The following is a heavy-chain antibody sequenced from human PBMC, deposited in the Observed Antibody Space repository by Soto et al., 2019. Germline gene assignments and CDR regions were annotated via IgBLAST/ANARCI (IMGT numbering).Heavy chain of an antibody. CDR3: AREKTAWPLAYGLEV. Sequence: PGGSLRLSCTASEFSLSTYSMNWVRQAPGKGLEWVSSISTRSDVYYADSVKGRFTIARDNAKNSLSLQMNSLSAEDTGVYHCAREKTAWPLAYGLEVWGQGTTVTVSS. CDR1: EFSLSTYS. J-gene: IGHJ6*02. CDR2: ISTRSDV. D-gene: IGHD2-21*02. V-gene: IGHV3-21*03.